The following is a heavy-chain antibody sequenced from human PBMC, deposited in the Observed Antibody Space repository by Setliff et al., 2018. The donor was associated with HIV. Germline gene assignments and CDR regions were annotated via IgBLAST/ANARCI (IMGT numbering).Heavy chain of an antibody. Sequence: SETLSLTCSVSGDSVSSRSYYWGWIRQSPGKGLEWIGSIFSSGNTYYNPSLKSRVTMSVDTSKNQFSLNLNSVTAADTAIYYCARAPFPVAGFDYFDHWGQGTQVTVSS. CDR3: ARAPFPVAGFDYFDH. V-gene: IGHV4-39*07. D-gene: IGHD6-19*01. J-gene: IGHJ4*02. CDR1: GDSVSSRSYY. CDR2: IFSSGNT.